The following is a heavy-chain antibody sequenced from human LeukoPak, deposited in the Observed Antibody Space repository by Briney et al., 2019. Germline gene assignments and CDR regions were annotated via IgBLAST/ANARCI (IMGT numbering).Heavy chain of an antibody. J-gene: IGHJ4*02. V-gene: IGHV3-23*01. Sequence: GGSLRLSCAASGLSFSSFAMSWVRQGPARGLEWVSSMRGNGETFYADSVKGRFTLSSDSSRNTVYFQLNNLRVEDTALYYCARASWVSSTDAVRWGQGTLVTVSS. CDR3: ARASWVSSTDAVR. D-gene: IGHD2-8*01. CDR1: GLSFSSFA. CDR2: MRGNGET.